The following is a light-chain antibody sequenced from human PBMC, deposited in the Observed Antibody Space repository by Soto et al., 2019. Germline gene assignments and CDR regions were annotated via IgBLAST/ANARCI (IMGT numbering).Light chain of an antibody. Sequence: EIVLTQSPATLSLSPGERATLSCRASQSVSSYLAWYQQKPGQAPRLPIYDASNRATGIPARFCGSGSGTDFTLTISSLEPEDFAVYYCQQRSNWPRGLTFGGGTKVDIK. CDR3: QQRSNWPRGLT. J-gene: IGKJ4*01. CDR2: DAS. V-gene: IGKV3-11*01. CDR1: QSVSSY.